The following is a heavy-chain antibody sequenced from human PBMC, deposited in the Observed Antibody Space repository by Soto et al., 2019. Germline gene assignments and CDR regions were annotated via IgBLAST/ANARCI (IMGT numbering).Heavy chain of an antibody. CDR2: ISSSGTYR. D-gene: IGHD3-16*01. CDR3: AKDWGGPDAFDM. J-gene: IGHJ3*02. CDR1: GFKFSKYG. V-gene: IGHV3-21*01. Sequence: PGGSLRLSCEASGFKFSKYGLNWVRQTPGKGLEWVSYISSSGTYRHYADSVKGRFIISRDNANNSLFLQMNSLRAEDTAIYYCAKDWGGPDAFDMWGRGTMVTVSS.